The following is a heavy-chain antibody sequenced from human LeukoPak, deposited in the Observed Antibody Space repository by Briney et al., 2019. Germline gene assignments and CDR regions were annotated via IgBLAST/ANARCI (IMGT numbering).Heavy chain of an antibody. CDR3: ARVPREGSGQRKRDYWYFDL. J-gene: IGHJ2*01. CDR2: ISSSSSYI. V-gene: IGHV3-21*01. D-gene: IGHD6-19*01. Sequence: GGSLRLSCAASGFTFSSYSMNWVRQAPGKGLEWVSSISSSSSYIYYADSVKGRFTISRDNAKNSLYLQMNSLRAEDTAVYYCARVPREGSGQRKRDYWYFDLWGRGTLVTVSS. CDR1: GFTFSSYS.